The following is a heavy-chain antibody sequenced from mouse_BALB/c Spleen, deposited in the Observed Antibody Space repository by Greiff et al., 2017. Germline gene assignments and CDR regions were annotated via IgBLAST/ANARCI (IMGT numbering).Heavy chain of an antibody. V-gene: IGHV1-7*01. CDR1: GYTFTSYW. CDR2: INPSTGYT. CDR3: ARHDEGDY. J-gene: IGHJ2*01. Sequence: QVQLQQSGAELAKPGASVKMSCKASGYTFTSYWMHWVKQRPGQGLEWIGYINPSTGYTEYNQKFKDKATLTADKSSSTAYMQLSSLTSEDSAVYYSARHDEGDYWGQGTTLTVSS.